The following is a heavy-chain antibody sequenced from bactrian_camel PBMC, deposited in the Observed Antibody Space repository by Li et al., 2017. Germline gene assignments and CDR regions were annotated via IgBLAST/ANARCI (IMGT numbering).Heavy chain of an antibody. CDR2: MNTETDDT. J-gene: IGHJ4*01. Sequence: DVQLVESGGGSVQAGGSLRLSCRASGLPASISCVSWFRQVTGKAREGVAGMNTETDDTYYTDSVKGRFTITQDDTDTAYLQMNNLKPEDTGVYYCAFRNRPGCGLLWTSSPSFPYWGQGTQVTVS. V-gene: IGHV3S40*01. D-gene: IGHD2*01. CDR1: GLPASISC. CDR3: AFRNRPGCGLLWTSSPSFPY.